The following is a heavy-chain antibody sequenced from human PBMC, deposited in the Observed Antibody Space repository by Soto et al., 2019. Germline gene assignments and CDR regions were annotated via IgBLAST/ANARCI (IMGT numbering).Heavy chain of an antibody. CDR3: ATPKEDVDSATVRLDY. J-gene: IGHJ4*02. CDR1: GGTFSSYD. CDR2: IIPIFGTA. Sequence: GASVKVSFKASGGTFSSYDIPWVRPAPGQGLEWMGGIIPIFGTANYAQKFQGRVTITPDESTSTAYMELSSLRSEDTAVYYCATPKEDVDSATVRLDYWGQGTLVTVSS. D-gene: IGHD5-18*01. V-gene: IGHV1-69*13.